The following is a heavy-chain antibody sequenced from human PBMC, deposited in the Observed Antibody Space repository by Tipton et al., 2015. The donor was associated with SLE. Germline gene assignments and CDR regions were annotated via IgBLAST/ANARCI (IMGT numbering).Heavy chain of an antibody. V-gene: IGHV4-59*11. CDR3: ATGPPGYWGFDI. D-gene: IGHD1-14*01. CDR2: IYYSGSI. J-gene: IGHJ2*01. CDR1: GGSITSHY. Sequence: TLSLTCTVSGGSITSHYWSWIRQSPGAGLEWIGDIYYSGSINYNPSLKSRLTMSVDTSRNQISLNLDFVTTADTAGYYCATGPPGYWGFDIWGRGTLVTVSS.